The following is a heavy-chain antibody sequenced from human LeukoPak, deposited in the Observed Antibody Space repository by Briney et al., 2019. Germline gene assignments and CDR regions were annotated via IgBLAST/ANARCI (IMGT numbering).Heavy chain of an antibody. Sequence: PSETLSLTCTVSGGSVSSTNDYWSWIRQPPGKGLEWVGFFPYNVHSDYNPSLKSRVTISVDTSKNQFSLRLSSVAAADTAIYYCGRVPAAGTGPDYWGQGTLVTVSS. V-gene: IGHV4-61*01. CDR1: GGSVSSTNDY. D-gene: IGHD6-13*01. CDR3: GRVPAAGTGPDY. CDR2: FPYNVHS. J-gene: IGHJ4*02.